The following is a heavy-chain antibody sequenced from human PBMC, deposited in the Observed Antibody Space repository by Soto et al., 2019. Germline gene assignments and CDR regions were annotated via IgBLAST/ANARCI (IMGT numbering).Heavy chain of an antibody. CDR2: INPSGGST. D-gene: IGHD1-7*01. J-gene: IGHJ6*02. CDR3: ARVYNWNYDVVYYGMDV. CDR1: GYTFTSYY. Sequence: GASVKVSCKASGYTFTSYYMHWVRQAPGQGLEWMGIINPSGGSTSYAQKFQGRVTMTRDTSTSTVYMELSSLRSEDTAVYYCARVYNWNYDVVYYGMDVWGQGTTVTVSS. V-gene: IGHV1-46*03.